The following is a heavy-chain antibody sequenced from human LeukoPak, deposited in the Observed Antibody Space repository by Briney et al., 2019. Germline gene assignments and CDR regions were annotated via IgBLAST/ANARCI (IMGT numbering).Heavy chain of an antibody. Sequence: PGGSLRLSCAASGLTFSSYAMSWVRQAPGKGLEWVSVISVNDGSTYYADSVKGRFTISRDNSKNTLYLQMNSLRAEDTAVYYCAKGLNAGAIRPPFDSWGQGTLVTVSS. CDR1: GLTFSSYA. V-gene: IGHV3-23*01. CDR2: ISVNDGST. CDR3: AKGLNAGAIRPPFDS. J-gene: IGHJ4*02. D-gene: IGHD6-6*01.